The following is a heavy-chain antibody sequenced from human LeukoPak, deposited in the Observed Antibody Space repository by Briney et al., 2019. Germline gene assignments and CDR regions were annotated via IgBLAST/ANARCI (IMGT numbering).Heavy chain of an antibody. D-gene: IGHD6-19*01. J-gene: IGHJ4*02. Sequence: ASVKVSCKASGYTFTSYGISWVRQAPGQGLEWMGIINPSGGSTSYAQKFQGRVTMTRDTSISTAYMELSRLRSDDTAVYYCASSIAVAGTGFDYWGQGTLVTVSS. CDR1: GYTFTSYG. CDR2: INPSGGST. CDR3: ASSIAVAGTGFDY. V-gene: IGHV1-46*01.